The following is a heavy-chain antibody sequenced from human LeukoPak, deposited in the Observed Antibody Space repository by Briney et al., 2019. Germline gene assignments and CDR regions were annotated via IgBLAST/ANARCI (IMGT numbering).Heavy chain of an antibody. CDR3: ARGRITMVRGVGYFDY. V-gene: IGHV4-34*01. J-gene: IGHJ4*02. CDR1: GFTFSSYA. Sequence: GSLRLSCAASGFTFSSYAMSWIRQPPGKGLEWIGETNHSGSTNYNPSLKSRVTISVDTSKSQFSLKLSSVTAADTAVYYCARGRITMVRGVGYFDYWGQGTLVTVSS. D-gene: IGHD3-10*01. CDR2: TNHSGST.